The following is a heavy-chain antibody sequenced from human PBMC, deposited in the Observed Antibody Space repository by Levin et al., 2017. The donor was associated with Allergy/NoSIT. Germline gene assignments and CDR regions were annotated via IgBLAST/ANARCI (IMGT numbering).Heavy chain of an antibody. CDR2: MNPNSGNT. CDR3: ARGEGSYYAY. D-gene: IGHD1-26*01. CDR1: GYTFTSYD. J-gene: IGHJ4*02. Sequence: GGSLRLSCKASGYTFTSYDINWVRQATGQGLEWMGWMNPNSGNTGYAQKFQGRVTMTRNTSISTAYMELSSLRSEDTAVYYCARGEGSYYAYWGQGTLVTVSS. V-gene: IGHV1-8*01.